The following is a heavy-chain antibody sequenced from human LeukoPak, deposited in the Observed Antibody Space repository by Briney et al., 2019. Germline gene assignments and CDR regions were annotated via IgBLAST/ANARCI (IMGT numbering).Heavy chain of an antibody. V-gene: IGHV1-18*01. CDR2: ISAYNGNT. D-gene: IGHD2-2*02. CDR3: ARDRIVVVPAAIGAFDI. J-gene: IGHJ3*02. Sequence: ASEKVSCKASGYTFTSYGISWVRQAPGQGLEWMGWISAYNGNTNYAQKLQGRVTMTTDTSTSTAYMELRSLRSDDTAVYYCARDRIVVVPAAIGAFDIWGQGTMVTVSS. CDR1: GYTFTSYG.